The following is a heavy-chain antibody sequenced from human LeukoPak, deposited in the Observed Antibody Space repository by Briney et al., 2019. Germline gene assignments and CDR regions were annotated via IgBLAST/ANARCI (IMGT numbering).Heavy chain of an antibody. CDR1: GGTFSSYA. V-gene: IGHV1-69*04. CDR3: ARDGGTTVISEYFDY. D-gene: IGHD4-17*01. J-gene: IGHJ4*02. Sequence: SVKVSCKASGGTFSSYAISWVRQAPGQGLEWMGRIIPIFGIANYAQKFQGRVTITADKSTSTAHMELSSLRSEDTAVYYCARDGGTTVISEYFDYWGQGTLVTVSS. CDR2: IIPIFGIA.